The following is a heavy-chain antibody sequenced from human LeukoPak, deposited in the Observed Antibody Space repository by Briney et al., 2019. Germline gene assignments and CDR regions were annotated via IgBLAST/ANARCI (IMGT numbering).Heavy chain of an antibody. CDR3: ARDLAWGAFDY. CDR2: VSPPGGGT. J-gene: IGHJ4*02. CDR1: GFTFSSYE. Sequence: GGSLRLSCAASGFTFSSYEMNWVRQAPGKGLEWLSGVSPPGGGTYYADSVKGRFTISRDDSKNTLSLQMNSLRVEDTAVYYCARDLAWGAFDYWGQGTLVTVSS. D-gene: IGHD7-27*01. V-gene: IGHV3-23*01.